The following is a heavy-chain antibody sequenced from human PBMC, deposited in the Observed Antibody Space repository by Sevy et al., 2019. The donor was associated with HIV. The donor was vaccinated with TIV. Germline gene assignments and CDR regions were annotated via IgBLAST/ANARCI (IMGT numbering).Heavy chain of an antibody. V-gene: IGHV3-23*01. D-gene: IGHD3-22*01. Sequence: GGSLRLSCEASGFTFSCCAMTWVRQTPGKGLEWVSTIGGSGTSTFYADSVRGRFIISRDNSKNNLFLQMNSLRAEDTAVYFCAKRGNYDSRYWYFDLWGRGTLVTVSS. CDR2: IGGSGTST. CDR1: GFTFSCCA. CDR3: AKRGNYDSRYWYFDL. J-gene: IGHJ2*01.